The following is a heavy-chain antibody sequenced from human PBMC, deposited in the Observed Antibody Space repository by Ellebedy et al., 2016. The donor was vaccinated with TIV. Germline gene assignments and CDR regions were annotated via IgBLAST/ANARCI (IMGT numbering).Heavy chain of an antibody. CDR3: ARAVETSNYGMEI. CDR2: INPNTETT. Sequence: AASVKVSCKASGCTLTSFNIHWVREAPGQGLEWVGIINPNTETTRYAQKLQGRVTLTRDTSTTTVYMELRSLRSEDTAVYYCARAVETSNYGMEIWGQGTSVTVS. D-gene: IGHD3-16*01. V-gene: IGHV1-46*04. CDR1: GCTLTSFN. J-gene: IGHJ6*02.